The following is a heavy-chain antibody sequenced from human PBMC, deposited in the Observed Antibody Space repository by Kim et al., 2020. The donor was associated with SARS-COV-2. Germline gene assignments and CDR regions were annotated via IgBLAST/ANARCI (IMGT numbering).Heavy chain of an antibody. V-gene: IGHV1-46*01. D-gene: IGHD2-2*01. Sequence: QGRVTMTRDTSTSTVYMGLSSLRSEDTAVYYCARDGEDIVVVPAAHFDYWGQGTLVTVSS. CDR3: ARDGEDIVVVPAAHFDY. J-gene: IGHJ4*02.